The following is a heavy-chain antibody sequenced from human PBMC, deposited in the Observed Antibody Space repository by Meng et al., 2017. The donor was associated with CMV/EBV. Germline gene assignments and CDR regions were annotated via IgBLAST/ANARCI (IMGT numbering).Heavy chain of an antibody. J-gene: IGHJ3*02. Sequence: GESLKTSCAASGFTFSSYAMHWVRQAPGKGLEWVAVISYDGSNKYYADSVKGRFTISRDNSKNTLYLQMNSLRAEDTAVYYCARDGTSDAFDIWGQGTMVTVSS. CDR1: GFTFSSYA. CDR2: ISYDGSNK. V-gene: IGHV3-30-3*01. D-gene: IGHD1-1*01. CDR3: ARDGTSDAFDI.